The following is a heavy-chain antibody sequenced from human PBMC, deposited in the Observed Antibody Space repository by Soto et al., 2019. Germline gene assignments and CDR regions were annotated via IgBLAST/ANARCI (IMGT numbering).Heavy chain of an antibody. V-gene: IGHV3-15*01. CDR3: TTDPMATLGYFDY. CDR1: GFTFSNAW. Sequence: PGGSLRLSCAASGFTFSNAWMSWVRQAPGKGLEWVGRIKSKTDGGTTDYAAPVKGRFTIPRDDSKNTLYLQMNSLKTEDTAVYYCTTDPMATLGYFDYWGQGTLVTVSS. J-gene: IGHJ4*02. CDR2: IKSKTDGGTT. D-gene: IGHD5-12*01.